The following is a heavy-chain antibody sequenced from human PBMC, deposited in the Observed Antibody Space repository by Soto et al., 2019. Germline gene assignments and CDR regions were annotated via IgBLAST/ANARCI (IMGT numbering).Heavy chain of an antibody. CDR3: AKVSSSCYSGFFDF. CDR2: LSDSGCST. Sequence: EVQLLESGGGLVQPGGSLRLSCTASGFTFSSHAMTWVRQAPGKGLEWVSGLSDSGCSTYYVDSVKGRFTISRDNSMNTLSLQMNTLRAEDTAVYYCAKVSSSCYSGFFDFWGQGTLVTVSS. CDR1: GFTFSSHA. J-gene: IGHJ4*02. D-gene: IGHD2-2*01. V-gene: IGHV3-23*01.